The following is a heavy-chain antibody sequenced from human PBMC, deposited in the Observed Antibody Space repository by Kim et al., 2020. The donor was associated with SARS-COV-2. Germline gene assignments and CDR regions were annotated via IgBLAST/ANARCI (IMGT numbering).Heavy chain of an antibody. D-gene: IGHD6-13*01. V-gene: IGHV4-31*02. J-gene: IGHJ1*01. CDR3: ARDSRIAAASREYFQH. Sequence: SLKSRVTISVDTSKNQFSLKLSSVTAADTAVYYCARDSRIAAASREYFQHWGQGTLVTVSS.